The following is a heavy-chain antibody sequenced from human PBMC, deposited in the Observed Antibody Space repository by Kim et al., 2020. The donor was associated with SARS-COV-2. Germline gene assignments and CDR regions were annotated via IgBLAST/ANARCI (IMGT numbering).Heavy chain of an antibody. V-gene: IGHV1-3*01. CDR3: ARAKYSGILSSD. J-gene: IGHJ4*02. Sequence: KYSQKFQGRVTITRDTSASTAYMELSSLRSEDTAVYYCARAKYSGILSSDWGQGTLVTVSS. D-gene: IGHD1-26*01.